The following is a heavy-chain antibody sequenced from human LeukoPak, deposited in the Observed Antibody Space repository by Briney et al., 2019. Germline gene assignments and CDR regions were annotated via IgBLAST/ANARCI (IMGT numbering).Heavy chain of an antibody. CDR1: GYSFTSYW. CDR3: ARQYYYGSGSLLFDY. CDR2: IYPGDSDT. Sequence: GESLQISCQGSGYSFTSYWIGWVRPMPGKGMGWMGIIYPGDSDTRYSPSFQGQVTISADKSISTAYLQWSSLKASDTAMYYCARQYYYGSGSLLFDYWGQGTLVTVSS. V-gene: IGHV5-51*01. D-gene: IGHD3-10*01. J-gene: IGHJ4*02.